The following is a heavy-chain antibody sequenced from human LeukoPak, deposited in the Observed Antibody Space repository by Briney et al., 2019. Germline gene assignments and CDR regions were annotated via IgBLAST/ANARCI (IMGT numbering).Heavy chain of an antibody. CDR3: ARGAQEGFPEWIGDY. D-gene: IGHD3-3*01. J-gene: IGHJ4*02. Sequence: ASVKVSCKASGYTFTSYAMHWVRQAPGQRLEWMGWINAGNGNTKYSQKFQGRVTITRDTSASTAYMELSSLRSEDTAVYYCARGAQEGFPEWIGDYWGQGIVVTVSS. V-gene: IGHV1-3*01. CDR1: GYTFTSYA. CDR2: INAGNGNT.